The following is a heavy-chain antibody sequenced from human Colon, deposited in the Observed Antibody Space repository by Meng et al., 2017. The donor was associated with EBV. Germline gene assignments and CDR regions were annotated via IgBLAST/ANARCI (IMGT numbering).Heavy chain of an antibody. J-gene: IGHJ4*02. V-gene: IGHV3-23*01. D-gene: IGHD1-14*01. CDR3: VPSP. Sequence: EVQVLESGGGLVPPGGSLRLSCAVSGFTFISHTMSWVRQAPGKGLEWVSGISGGGDNIYYADSVKGRFTISRDNFKNTVDLQMNSLRAEDTAVYYCVPSPGGQGTLVTVSS. CDR2: ISGGGDNI. CDR1: GFTFISHT.